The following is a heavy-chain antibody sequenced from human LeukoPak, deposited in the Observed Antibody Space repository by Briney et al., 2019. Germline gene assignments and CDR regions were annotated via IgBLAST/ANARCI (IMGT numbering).Heavy chain of an antibody. V-gene: IGHV3-7*01. CDR1: GFTFSNAW. Sequence: GGSPRLSCAASGFTFSNAWMSWVRQAPGKGLEWVANIKQDGSEKYYVDSVKGRFTISRDNAKNSLYLQMNSLRAEDTAVYYCARAPSSSWFDPWGQGTLVTVSS. CDR3: ARAPSSSWFDP. D-gene: IGHD6-13*01. CDR2: IKQDGSEK. J-gene: IGHJ5*02.